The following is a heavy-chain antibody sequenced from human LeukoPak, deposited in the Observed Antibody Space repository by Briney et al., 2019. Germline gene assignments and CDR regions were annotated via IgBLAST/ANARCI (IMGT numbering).Heavy chain of an antibody. D-gene: IGHD3-10*01. Sequence: GGSLRLSCAASGVTFSNAWMSWVRQAPGKGLEWVGRIKSKTDGGTTDYAAPVKGRFTISRDDSKNTLYLQMNSLKTEDTAVYYCTREADYYGSGYFDYWGQGTLVTVSS. CDR3: TREADYYGSGYFDY. CDR1: GVTFSNAW. J-gene: IGHJ4*02. CDR2: IKSKTDGGTT. V-gene: IGHV3-15*01.